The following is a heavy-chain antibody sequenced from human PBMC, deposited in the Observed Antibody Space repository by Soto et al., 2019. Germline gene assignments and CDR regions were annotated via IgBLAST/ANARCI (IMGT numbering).Heavy chain of an antibody. J-gene: IGHJ6*02. CDR3: ARTDCSSTSCYNYYCYGMDV. CDR1: GYSFTKYG. V-gene: IGHV1-3*01. D-gene: IGHD2-2*01. Sequence: ASVKVSCKTSGYSFTKYGLHWVRQAPGQRLEWMGWINPGNGDTKYSQKFQGRVTITRDTSATTAYMELSSLRSEDSAVFYCARTDCSSTSCYNYYCYGMDVWGQGTTVTVSS. CDR2: INPGNGDT.